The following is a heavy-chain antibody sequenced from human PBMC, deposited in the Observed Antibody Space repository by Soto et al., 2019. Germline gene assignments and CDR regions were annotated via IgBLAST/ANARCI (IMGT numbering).Heavy chain of an antibody. Sequence: PVGSLRLSCAASGFTFDDYAMHWVRQAPGKGLEWVSGISWNSGSIGYADSVKGRFTISRDNAKNSLYLQMNSLRAEDTALYYCAKSYDSSGYYGSFFDYWGQGTLVTVSS. CDR1: GFTFDDYA. CDR3: AKSYDSSGYYGSFFDY. V-gene: IGHV3-9*01. D-gene: IGHD3-22*01. J-gene: IGHJ4*02. CDR2: ISWNSGSI.